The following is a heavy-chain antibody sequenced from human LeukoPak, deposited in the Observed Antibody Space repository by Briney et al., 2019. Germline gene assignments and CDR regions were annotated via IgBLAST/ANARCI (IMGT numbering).Heavy chain of an antibody. D-gene: IGHD6-19*01. CDR3: ARGRSGWYRLIDY. Sequence: SETLSLTCTVSRGSITSHYWTWIRQPPGKGLEWIGEINHSGSTNYNPSLKSRVTISVDTSKNQFSLKLSSVTAADTAVYYCARGRSGWYRLIDYWGQGTLVTVSS. CDR2: INHSGST. V-gene: IGHV4-34*01. J-gene: IGHJ4*02. CDR1: RGSITSHY.